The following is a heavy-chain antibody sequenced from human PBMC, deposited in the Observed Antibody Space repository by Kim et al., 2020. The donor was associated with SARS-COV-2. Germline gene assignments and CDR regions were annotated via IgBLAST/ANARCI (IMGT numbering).Heavy chain of an antibody. CDR3: AKCSGGGSCYSDY. D-gene: IGHD2-15*01. CDR1: GFTFRSYG. CDR2: ISYDGSNK. Sequence: GGSLRLSCAASGFTFRSYGMHWVRQAPGKGLEWVAVISYDGSNKYYADSVKGRFTISRDNSKNTLYLQMNSLRAEDTAVYYCAKCSGGGSCYSDYWGQGTLVTVSS. J-gene: IGHJ4*02. V-gene: IGHV3-30*18.